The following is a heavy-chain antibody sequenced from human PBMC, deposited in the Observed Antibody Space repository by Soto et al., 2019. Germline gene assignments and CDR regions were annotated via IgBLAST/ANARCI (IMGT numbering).Heavy chain of an antibody. J-gene: IGHJ4*02. CDR3: ARGRREVAGTWIPFFPIDY. CDR1: GGSFNGYY. D-gene: IGHD6-19*01. CDR2: INHSGST. Sequence: SETLSLTCAVYGGSFNGYYWSWIRQPPGKGLEWIGEINHSGSTNYNPSLKSRVTISVDTSKNQFSLKLSSVTAADTAVYYCARGRREVAGTWIPFFPIDYWGQGTLVTVSS. V-gene: IGHV4-34*01.